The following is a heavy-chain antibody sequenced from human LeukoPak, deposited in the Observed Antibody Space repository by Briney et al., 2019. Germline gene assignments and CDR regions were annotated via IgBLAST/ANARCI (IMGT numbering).Heavy chain of an antibody. D-gene: IGHD3-3*01. V-gene: IGHV3-33*01. CDR1: GFTFSSYG. CDR3: ASYDFWSGYSTDY. J-gene: IGHJ4*02. Sequence: GGSLRLSCAASGFTFSSYGMHWVRQAPGKGLEWVAVIWYDGSNKYYADSVKGRFTISRDNSKNTLYLQMNSLRAEDTAVYYCASYDFWSGYSTDYWGQGTLVTVSS. CDR2: IWYDGSNK.